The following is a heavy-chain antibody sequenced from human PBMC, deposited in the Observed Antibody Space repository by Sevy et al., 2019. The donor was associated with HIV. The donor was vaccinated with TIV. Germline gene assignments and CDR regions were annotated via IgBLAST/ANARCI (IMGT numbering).Heavy chain of an antibody. V-gene: IGHV4-61*01. Sequence: SETLSLTCTVSGGSVSSGRYYWSWIRQSPGKGLEWIGYIYYSGRANQNPSLKSRVTISLDTSKNQVSLRLRSVTAADTAVYYCASGGYYGLGSYRSWGQGTLVTVSS. CDR3: ASGGYYGLGSYRS. D-gene: IGHD3-10*01. CDR2: IYYSGRA. J-gene: IGHJ5*02. CDR1: GGSVSSGRYY.